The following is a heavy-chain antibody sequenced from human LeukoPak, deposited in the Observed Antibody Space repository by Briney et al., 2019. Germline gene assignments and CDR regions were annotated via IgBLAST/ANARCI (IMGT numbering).Heavy chain of an antibody. Sequence: RGASVTVSCKASGGTFSSYAISWVRQAPGQGLEWMGGIIPIFGTANYAQKFQGRVTITADESTSTAYMELSSLRSEDTAVYYCAGPYCTNGVCYQGDAFDIWGQETMVTVSS. CDR3: AGPYCTNGVCYQGDAFDI. J-gene: IGHJ3*02. D-gene: IGHD2-8*01. V-gene: IGHV1-69*13. CDR1: GGTFSSYA. CDR2: IIPIFGTA.